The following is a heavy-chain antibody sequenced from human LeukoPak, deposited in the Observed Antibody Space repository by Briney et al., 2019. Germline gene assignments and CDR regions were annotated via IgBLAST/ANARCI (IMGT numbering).Heavy chain of an antibody. CDR1: GFTFSNYA. D-gene: IGHD6-19*01. V-gene: IGHV3-33*06. J-gene: IGHJ4*02. Sequence: GRSLRLSCAASGFTFSNYAMHWVRQAPGTGLELVAVIWFDGTNKYYGDSVRGRFTISRDNSKNRLYLQIHRLRAEDAAVYYCAKARGSGWHETWYLDYWGQGTLVTVSS. CDR3: AKARGSGWHETWYLDY. CDR2: IWFDGTNK.